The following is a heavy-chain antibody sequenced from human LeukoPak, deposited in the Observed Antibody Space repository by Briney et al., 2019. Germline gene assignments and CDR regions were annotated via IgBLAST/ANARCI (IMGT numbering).Heavy chain of an antibody. D-gene: IGHD2-2*01. Sequence: GGSLRLSCAASGFTFSSYGMHWVRQAPGKGLEWVAVIWYDGSNKYYADSVKGRFTISRDNSKNTLYLQMNSLRAEDTAVYYCARSIVVVPAAIPGYWGQGTLVTVSS. V-gene: IGHV3-33*01. CDR1: GFTFSSYG. CDR3: ARSIVVVPAAIPGY. CDR2: IWYDGSNK. J-gene: IGHJ4*02.